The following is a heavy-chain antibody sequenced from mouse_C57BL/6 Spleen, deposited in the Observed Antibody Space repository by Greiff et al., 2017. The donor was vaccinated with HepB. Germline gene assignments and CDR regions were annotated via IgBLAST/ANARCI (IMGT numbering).Heavy chain of an antibody. Sequence: EVQLQQSGPGLVKPSQTVFLTCTVTGISITTGNYRWSWIRQFPGHKLEWIGYIYYSGTITYNPSLTSRTTITRDTPKNQFFLEMNSLTAEDTATYYCARAGGREGFAYCGQGTLVTVSA. CDR1: GISITTGNYR. CDR3: ARAGGREGFAY. CDR2: IYYSGTI. D-gene: IGHD3-3*01. V-gene: IGHV3-5*01. J-gene: IGHJ3*01.